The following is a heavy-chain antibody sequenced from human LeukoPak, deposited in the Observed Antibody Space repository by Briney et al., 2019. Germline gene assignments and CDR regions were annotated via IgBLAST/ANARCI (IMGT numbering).Heavy chain of an antibody. J-gene: IGHJ4*02. CDR2: INSDGSST. D-gene: IGHD5-24*01. CDR1: GFTFSSYW. CDR3: ASSRGWLQPDY. Sequence: TGGSLRLSCAASGFTFSSYWMHWVRQAPGKGLVWVSRINSDGSSTSYADSVKGRFTISRDNAKNTLYPQMNSLRAEDTAVYYCASSRGWLQPDYWGQGTLVTVSS. V-gene: IGHV3-74*01.